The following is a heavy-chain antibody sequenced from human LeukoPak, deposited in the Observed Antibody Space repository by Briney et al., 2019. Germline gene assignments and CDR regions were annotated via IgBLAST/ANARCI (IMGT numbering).Heavy chain of an antibody. CDR3: AKPTGYYYDSSGYFDY. CDR2: ISYDGSNK. CDR1: GFTFSSYG. J-gene: IGHJ4*02. V-gene: IGHV3-30*18. D-gene: IGHD3-22*01. Sequence: GGSLRLSCAASGFTFSSYGMHWVRQAPGKGLEWVAVISYDGSNKYYADSVKGRFTISRDNSKNTLYLQMNSLRAEDTAVYYCAKPTGYYYDSSGYFDYWGQGTLVTVSS.